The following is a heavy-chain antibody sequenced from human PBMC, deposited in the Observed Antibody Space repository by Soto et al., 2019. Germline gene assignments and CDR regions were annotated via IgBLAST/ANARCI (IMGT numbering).Heavy chain of an antibody. CDR1: GYSFTDYK. CDR3: ATLLDYGDFEGFDF. V-gene: IGHV1-2*04. J-gene: IGHJ4*02. D-gene: IGHD4-17*01. Sequence: ASVKVSCKTSGYSFTDYKLHWVRQAPGQGLEWMGWVDPNGGGSNSAQKFQGSVTMTWDTSITTAYLDLTRLTTNDTATYFCATLLDYGDFEGFDFWGQ. CDR2: VDPNGGGS.